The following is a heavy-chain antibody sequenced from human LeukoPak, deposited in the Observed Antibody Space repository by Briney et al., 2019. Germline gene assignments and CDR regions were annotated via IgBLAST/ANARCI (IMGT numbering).Heavy chain of an antibody. Sequence: SETLSLTCAVSGYSISSGCYWGWIRQPPGKGLEWFASIYYSGNSYYNPSLKSRATISVNTSKNQFSLKLSSVTAADTAQYYCARISYYYDDSGHPGYFDYWGLGTLVTVSS. V-gene: IGHV4-38-2*01. D-gene: IGHD3-22*01. J-gene: IGHJ4*02. CDR3: ARISYYYDDSGHPGYFDY. CDR1: GYSISSGCY. CDR2: IYYSGNS.